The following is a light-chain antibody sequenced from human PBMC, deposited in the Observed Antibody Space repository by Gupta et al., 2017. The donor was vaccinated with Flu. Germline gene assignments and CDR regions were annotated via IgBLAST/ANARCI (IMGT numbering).Light chain of an antibody. CDR2: EVS. CDR1: SSDVGTYNR. CDR3: SAYTSSNTLV. J-gene: IGLJ1*01. V-gene: IGLV2-18*02. Sequence: SALTQPPSVSASPGQPATIYCGATSSDVGTYNRVSWYQQSPGTARKLMIYEVSNRPSEGPDRFSGSKSGNTASLTISGLQGEDEADYYCSAYTSSNTLVFGTGTKVTVL.